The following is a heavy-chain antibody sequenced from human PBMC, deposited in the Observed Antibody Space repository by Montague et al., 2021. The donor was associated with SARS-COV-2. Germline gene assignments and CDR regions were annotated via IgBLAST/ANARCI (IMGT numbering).Heavy chain of an antibody. CDR2: INYSGSN. V-gene: IGHV4-59*01. CDR3: ARAPIYRSSWYAYFDY. Sequence: SETLSLTCTVSGDSMNNYYWSWIRQPPGKGLEWVGYINYSGSNHYNPSLQSRVTLSRDTSKNQFSLRLTSVTAADTAMYFCARAPIYRSSWYAYFDYWGQGTLVTVSS. D-gene: IGHD6-13*01. J-gene: IGHJ4*02. CDR1: GDSMNNYY.